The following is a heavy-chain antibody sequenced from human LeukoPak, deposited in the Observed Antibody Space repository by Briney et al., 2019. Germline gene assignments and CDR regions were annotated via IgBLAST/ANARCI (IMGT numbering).Heavy chain of an antibody. V-gene: IGHV3-23*01. CDR1: GFTFSSYA. CDR2: ISGSGGST. J-gene: IGHJ4*02. CDR3: AKEKGSGWSFDY. Sequence: GGSLRLSCAASGFTFSSYAMSWVRQAPGKGLEWVSAISGSGGSTYYADFVKGRLTISRDNSKNTLYLQMNSLRAEDTAVYYCAKEKGSGWSFDYWGQGTLVTVSS. D-gene: IGHD6-19*01.